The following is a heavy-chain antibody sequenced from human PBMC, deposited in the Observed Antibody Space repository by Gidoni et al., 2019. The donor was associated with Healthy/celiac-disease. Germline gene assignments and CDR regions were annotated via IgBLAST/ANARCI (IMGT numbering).Heavy chain of an antibody. D-gene: IGHD2-15*01. CDR1: GLHFSSYA. V-gene: IGHV3-23*01. J-gene: IGHJ4*02. CDR3: AKDFLVVTPFRCDY. CDR2: ISGSGGST. Sequence: EVRLLGSGGGLVQPGGSLRPSCAAAGLHFSSYAMSWVRQAPGKGLEWVSAISGSGGSTYCADSVKGRFTISRDNSKNTLYLQMNSLRAEDTAVYYCAKDFLVVTPFRCDYWGQGTLVTVSS.